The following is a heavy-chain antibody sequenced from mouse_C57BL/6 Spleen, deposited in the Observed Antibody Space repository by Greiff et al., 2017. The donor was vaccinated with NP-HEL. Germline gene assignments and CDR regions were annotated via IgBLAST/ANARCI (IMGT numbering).Heavy chain of an antibody. Sequence: QVQLQQSGAELVKPGASVKLSCKASGYTFTSYWMQWVKQRPGQGLEWIGEIDPSDSYTNYNQKFKGKATLTVDTSSSTAYMQLSSLTSEDSAVYYCARSRDYFDYWGQGTTLTVSS. V-gene: IGHV1-50*01. CDR1: GYTFTSYW. CDR3: ARSRDYFDY. CDR2: IDPSDSYT. J-gene: IGHJ2*01.